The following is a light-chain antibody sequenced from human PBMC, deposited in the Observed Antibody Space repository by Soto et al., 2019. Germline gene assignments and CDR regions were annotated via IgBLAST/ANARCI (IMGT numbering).Light chain of an antibody. Sequence: MTQSPSTLSASVGDRVTITCRASQSISDWLAWYQQKPGQAPRLLIFGASTRATGIPDRFSGSGSGTDFTLTISRLEPEDFAVYYCQHYYTSYTTFGQGTKVEIK. V-gene: IGKV3D-15*01. CDR2: GAS. CDR3: QHYYTSYTT. CDR1: QSISDW. J-gene: IGKJ1*01.